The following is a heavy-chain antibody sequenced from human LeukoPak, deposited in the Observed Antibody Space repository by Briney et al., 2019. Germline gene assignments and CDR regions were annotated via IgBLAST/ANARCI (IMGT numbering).Heavy chain of an antibody. CDR3: ARQEYCSGGSCYTWFDP. V-gene: IGHV5-10-1*01. Sequence: GESLRISCKGSGYSFINYWIIWVRQLPGKGLEWMGKIDPSDSHTNYSPSFQGHVTISVDRSISTAYLQWSSLKASDTAMYYCARQEYCSGGSCYTWFDPWGQGTLVTVSS. CDR1: GYSFINYW. D-gene: IGHD2-15*01. J-gene: IGHJ5*02. CDR2: IDPSDSHT.